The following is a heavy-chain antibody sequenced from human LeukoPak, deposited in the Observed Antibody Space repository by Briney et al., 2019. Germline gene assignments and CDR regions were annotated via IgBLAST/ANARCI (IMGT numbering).Heavy chain of an antibody. Sequence: ASVKVSCKASHYTFSTYGISWVRQAPGQGLEWMGWITAYNGHTKNAQKFQGRVRMTTDTSTSTTYMELTSLTSDDTAVYYCARDKDSGAVAGTFDHWGQGTLVTVSS. CDR1: HYTFSTYG. J-gene: IGHJ4*02. V-gene: IGHV1-18*01. CDR2: ITAYNGHT. CDR3: ARDKDSGAVAGTFDH. D-gene: IGHD6-19*01.